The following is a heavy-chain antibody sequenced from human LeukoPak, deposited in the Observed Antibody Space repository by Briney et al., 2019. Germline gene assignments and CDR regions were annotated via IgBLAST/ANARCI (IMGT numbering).Heavy chain of an antibody. CDR2: IFPTESTL. CDR3: ARGSDGRGDTYYYYYAMDV. V-gene: IGHV3-48*03. CDR1: GFTFSSYA. D-gene: IGHD3-10*01. J-gene: IGHJ6*02. Sequence: PGGSLRLSCAASGFTFSSYAMDWVRQTQGGGLEWVSYIFPTESTLYYADSVKGRFTVSRDNAKNSLYLQMNSRRADDPAVYYCARGSDGRGDTYYYYYAMDVWGQGTTVTVSS.